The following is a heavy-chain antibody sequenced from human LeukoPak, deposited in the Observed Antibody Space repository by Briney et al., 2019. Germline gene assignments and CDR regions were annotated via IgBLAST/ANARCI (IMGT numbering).Heavy chain of an antibody. CDR1: GYTFTSYA. J-gene: IGHJ4*02. CDR3: ARRRDTSMMNPLFHPFDF. CDR2: INTNTGNP. D-gene: IGHD5-18*01. Sequence: ASVKVSCKASGYTFTSYAMNWVRQAPGQGLEWMGWINTNTGNPTYAQGFTGRFVFSLDTSVSTAYLQISSLKAEDTAVYYCARRRDTSMMNPLFHPFDFWGQGTLVTVSS. V-gene: IGHV7-4-1*02.